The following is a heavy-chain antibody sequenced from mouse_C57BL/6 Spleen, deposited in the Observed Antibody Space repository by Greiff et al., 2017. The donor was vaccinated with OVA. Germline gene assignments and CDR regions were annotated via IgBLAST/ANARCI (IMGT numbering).Heavy chain of an antibody. CDR2: IDPANGNT. D-gene: IGHD1-1*01. Sequence: EVQLQESVAELVRPGASVKLSCPASGFNIKNTYMHWVKQRPEQGLEWIGRIDPANGNTKYAPKFQGKATITADTSSNTAYLQLSSLTSEDTAIYYCAREPFITTVVAHFDYWGQGTTLTVSS. J-gene: IGHJ2*01. V-gene: IGHV14-3*01. CDR1: GFNIKNTY. CDR3: AREPFITTVVAHFDY.